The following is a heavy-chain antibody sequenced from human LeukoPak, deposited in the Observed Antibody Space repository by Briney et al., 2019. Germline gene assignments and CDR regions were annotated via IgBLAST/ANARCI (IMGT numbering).Heavy chain of an antibody. D-gene: IGHD2-8*01. J-gene: IGHJ4*02. CDR1: GFTFSDYS. Sequence: PGGSLRLSCAASGFTFSDYSMNWVRQAPGKGLEWVSYISPTSSTIYYADSVKARFTISRDNAKNSLYLQMNSLRAEDTAVYYCARDVWNYWGQGTLVAVSS. V-gene: IGHV3-48*04. CDR2: ISPTSSTI. CDR3: ARDVWNY.